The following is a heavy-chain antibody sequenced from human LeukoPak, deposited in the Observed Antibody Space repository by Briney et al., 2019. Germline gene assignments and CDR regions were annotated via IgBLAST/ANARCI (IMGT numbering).Heavy chain of an antibody. CDR2: IWYEGSNK. J-gene: IGHJ4*02. V-gene: IGHV3-33*01. CDR3: ARGPGYYDILTGYSQYYFDY. CDR1: GLTFSSYG. Sequence: QPGRSLRLSCAASGLTFSSYGMHWVSQAAGKGREWVAVIWYEGSNKYNADSVKGRFPTSRDNSKNSLYLQMNSLSAEDTAVYYCARGPGYYDILTGYSQYYFDYWGQGTLVTVSS. D-gene: IGHD3-9*01.